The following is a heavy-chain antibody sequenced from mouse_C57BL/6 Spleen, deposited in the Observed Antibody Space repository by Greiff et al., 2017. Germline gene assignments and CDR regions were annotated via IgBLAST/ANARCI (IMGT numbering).Heavy chain of an antibody. CDR2: ISSGSSTI. CDR3: ARGYWYFDV. CDR1: GFTFSDYG. V-gene: IGHV5-17*01. Sequence: EVKLMESGGGLVKPGGSLKLSCAASGFTFSDYGMHWVRQAPEKGLEWVAYISSGSSTIYYADTGKGRFTISRDNAKNTLFLQMTSLRSEDTAMYYCARGYWYFDVWGTGTTVTVSS. J-gene: IGHJ1*03.